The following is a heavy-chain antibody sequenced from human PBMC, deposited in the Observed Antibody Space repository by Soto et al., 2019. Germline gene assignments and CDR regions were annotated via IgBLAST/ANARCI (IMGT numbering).Heavy chain of an antibody. Sequence: PSETLSLTCAVFSASLGDHYWAWIRQSPDKGLEWIGEVHPSGSTDYNPSLKSRVTISVDTSKNQFSLKLSSVTAADTAVYYCARGFGHTDSSGYPFDYWGQGTLVTVS. V-gene: IGHV4-34*01. CDR3: ARGFGHTDSSGYPFDY. CDR2: VHPSGST. J-gene: IGHJ4*02. CDR1: SASLGDHY. D-gene: IGHD3-22*01.